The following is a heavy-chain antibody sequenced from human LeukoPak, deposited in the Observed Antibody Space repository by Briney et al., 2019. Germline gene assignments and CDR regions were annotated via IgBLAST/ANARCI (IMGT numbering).Heavy chain of an antibody. CDR3: AELGITMIGGV. J-gene: IGHJ6*04. D-gene: IGHD3-10*02. CDR1: GFIFSNYA. Sequence: PGGSLRLSCAASGFIFSNYAMSWVRQAPGKGLEWVSYISSSGSTIYYADSVKGRFTISRDNAKNSLYLQMNSLRAEDAAVYYCAELGITMIGGVWGKGTTVTISP. CDR2: ISSSGSTI. V-gene: IGHV3-48*03.